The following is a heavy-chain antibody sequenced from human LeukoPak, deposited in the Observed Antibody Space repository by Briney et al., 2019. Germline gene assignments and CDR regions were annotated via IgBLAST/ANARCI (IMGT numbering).Heavy chain of an antibody. CDR3: ARVAVDSSGYHFDY. D-gene: IGHD3-22*01. J-gene: IGHJ4*02. CDR1: GYTFPSYF. Sequence: ASVKVSCKASGYTFPSYFMHWVRQAPGQGLEWMGIINPTGGSTTYAQKFQGRVTMTRDTSTSTVYMELSSLRSDDTAVYYCARVAVDSSGYHFDYWGQGTLVTVSS. V-gene: IGHV1-46*01. CDR2: INPTGGST.